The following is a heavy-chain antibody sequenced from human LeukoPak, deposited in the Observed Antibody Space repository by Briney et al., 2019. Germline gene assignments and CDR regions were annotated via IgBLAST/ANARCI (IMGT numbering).Heavy chain of an antibody. D-gene: IGHD2-2*01. CDR2: IYYSGST. CDR1: GGSISSYY. CDR3: ARALTSPAAMMC. V-gene: IGHV4-59*01. J-gene: IGHJ4*02. Sequence: SETLSLTCTVSGGSISSYYWSWIRQPPGKGLERIGYIYYSGSTNYNPSLKSRVTISVDTSKNQFSLKLSSVTAADTAVYYCARALTSPAAMMCWGQGTLVTVSS.